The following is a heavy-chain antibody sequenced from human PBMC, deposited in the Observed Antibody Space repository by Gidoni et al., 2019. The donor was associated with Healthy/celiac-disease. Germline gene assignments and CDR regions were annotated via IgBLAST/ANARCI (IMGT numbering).Heavy chain of an antibody. D-gene: IGHD3-3*01. CDR3: AREYIPLKYDFWFEATEARAFDI. CDR2: IWYDGSNK. J-gene: IGHJ3*02. Sequence: QVQLVESGGGVVQPGRSLSLSCAASGFTFSSYGMHWVRQAPGKGLEWVAVIWYDGSNKYYADSVKGRFTISRDNSKNTLYLQMNSLRAEDTAVYYCAREYIPLKYDFWFEATEARAFDIWGQGTMVTVSS. CDR1: GFTFSSYG. V-gene: IGHV3-33*01.